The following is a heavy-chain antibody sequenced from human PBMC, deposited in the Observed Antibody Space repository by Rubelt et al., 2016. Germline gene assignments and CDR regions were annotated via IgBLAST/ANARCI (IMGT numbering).Heavy chain of an antibody. Sequence: GRSLRLSCAASGFTFSSYAMHWVRQAPGKGLEWVAVISYDGSNKYYADSVKGRFTISRDNSKNKLYLQMNSLRVEDTAVYYCAMYVIVLNYVRVYYYYGMDVWGQGPTVTVSS. CDR3: AMYVIVLNYVRVYYYYGMDV. CDR1: GFTFSSYA. CDR2: ISYDGSNK. D-gene: IGHD2-8*01. V-gene: IGHV3-30*04. J-gene: IGHJ6*02.